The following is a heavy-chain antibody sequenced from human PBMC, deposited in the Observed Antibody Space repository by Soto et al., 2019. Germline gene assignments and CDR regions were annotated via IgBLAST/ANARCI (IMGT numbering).Heavy chain of an antibody. D-gene: IGHD3-10*01. J-gene: IGHJ6*03. CDR2: IYYSGST. CDR3: ARVLYGSGSYYSVWEAGYYYYYMDV. CDR1: GGSISSYY. Sequence: SETLSLTCTVSGGSISSYYWSWIRQPPGKGLEWIGYIYYSGSTNYNPSLKSRVTISVDTSRNQFSLKLSSVTAADTAVYYCARVLYGSGSYYSVWEAGYYYYYMDVWGKGTTVTVSS. V-gene: IGHV4-59*01.